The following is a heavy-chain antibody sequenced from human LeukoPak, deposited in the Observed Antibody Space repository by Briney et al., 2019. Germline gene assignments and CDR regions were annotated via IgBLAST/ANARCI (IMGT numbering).Heavy chain of an antibody. CDR1: GGSISSSSYY. Sequence: SETLSLTCTVSGGSISSSSYYWGWIRQPPGKGLEWIGSIYYSGSTYYNPSLKSRVTISVDTSKNQFSLKLSSVTTADTAVYYCARYCSGGSCYLDYWGQGTLVTVSS. CDR2: IYYSGST. V-gene: IGHV4-39*01. D-gene: IGHD2-15*01. J-gene: IGHJ4*02. CDR3: ARYCSGGSCYLDY.